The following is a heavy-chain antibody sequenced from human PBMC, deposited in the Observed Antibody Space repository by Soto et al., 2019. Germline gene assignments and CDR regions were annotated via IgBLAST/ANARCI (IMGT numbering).Heavy chain of an antibody. D-gene: IGHD3-10*01. CDR2: IFIGGNT. CDR3: ARRHELDIDAYY. V-gene: IGHV4-39*01. J-gene: IGHJ4*02. CDR1: GGSISRGFYY. Sequence: SETLSLTCSVLGGSISRGFYYWGWIRQHPGKGLEWIGYIFIGGNTYSNPSLKSRVTISVDTSKNHFSLNLGSVTAADTLVYFCARRHELDIDAYYWGQETLVTV.